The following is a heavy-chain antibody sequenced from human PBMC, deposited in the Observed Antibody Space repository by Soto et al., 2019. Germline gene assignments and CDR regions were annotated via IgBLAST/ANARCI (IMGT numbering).Heavy chain of an antibody. D-gene: IGHD3-3*01. V-gene: IGHV3-23*01. J-gene: IGHJ3*02. CDR1: GFTFSSYA. CDR2: ISGSGGST. Sequence: EVQLLESGGGLVQPGGSLRLSCAASGFTFSSYAMSWVRQAPGKGLEWVSAISGSGGSTYYADSVKGRFTISRDNSKNTLYLQMNSMRAEDTAVYYCAKSQYLEDAFDIWGQGTMVTVSS. CDR3: AKSQYLEDAFDI.